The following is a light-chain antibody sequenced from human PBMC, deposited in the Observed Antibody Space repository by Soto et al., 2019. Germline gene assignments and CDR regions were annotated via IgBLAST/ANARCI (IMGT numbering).Light chain of an antibody. J-gene: IGKJ5*01. CDR2: GAS. Sequence: EIVMTQSPATLSVSPGERATLSCRASQSVSSNLAWYQQKPGQAPRLLIYGASTRATGVPARFSGSGSGTDFTLTISSLEPEDFAVYYCQQRSNLITFGQGTRGEI. V-gene: IGKV3-15*01. CDR1: QSVSSN. CDR3: QQRSNLIT.